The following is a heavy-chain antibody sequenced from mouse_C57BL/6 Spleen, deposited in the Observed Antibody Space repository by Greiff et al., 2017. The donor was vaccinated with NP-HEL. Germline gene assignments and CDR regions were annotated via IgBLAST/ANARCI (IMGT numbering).Heavy chain of an antibody. Sequence: EVQRVESGPGLVKPSQSLSLTCSVTGYSITSGYYWNWIRQFPGNKLEWMGYISYDGSNNYNPSLKNRISITRDTSKNQFFLKLNSVTTEDTATYYCARGGYYGSRFDYWGQGTTLTVSS. V-gene: IGHV3-6*01. J-gene: IGHJ2*01. CDR2: ISYDGSN. CDR1: GYSITSGYY. CDR3: ARGGYYGSRFDY. D-gene: IGHD1-1*01.